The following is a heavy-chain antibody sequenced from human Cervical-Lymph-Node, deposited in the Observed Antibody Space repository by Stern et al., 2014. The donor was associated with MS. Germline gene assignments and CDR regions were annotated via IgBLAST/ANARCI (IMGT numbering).Heavy chain of an antibody. Sequence: QVQLVQSGPGLVKPSETLSLTCTVSGGSISNHYWGWIRQPPGKTLEWIGYMSYSGSTNYNPSLKSRVTISIDTSNNQFSLKLSSVTAADTAVYYCVRGDNWNYEDNAFDMWGQGTMVTVSS. CDR2: MSYSGST. V-gene: IGHV4-59*11. CDR1: GGSISNHY. J-gene: IGHJ3*02. CDR3: VRGDNWNYEDNAFDM. D-gene: IGHD1-7*01.